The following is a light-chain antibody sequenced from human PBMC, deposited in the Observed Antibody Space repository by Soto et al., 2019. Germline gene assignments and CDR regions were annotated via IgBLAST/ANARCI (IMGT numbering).Light chain of an antibody. Sequence: DIQLTQSPSFLSASVGDRITITCRASQGISSYLAWYQQKPGKAPKLLIYAAATFQTGVPSSFSGSGSGTEFTPTISSLQPEDFATYYGQQLNSYPLTFGQGTNVEIK. V-gene: IGKV1-9*01. J-gene: IGKJ1*01. CDR2: AAA. CDR3: QQLNSYPLT. CDR1: QGISSY.